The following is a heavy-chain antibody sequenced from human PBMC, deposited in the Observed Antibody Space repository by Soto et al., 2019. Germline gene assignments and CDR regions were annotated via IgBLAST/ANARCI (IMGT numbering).Heavy chain of an antibody. CDR2: ITPMFGIG. V-gene: IGHV1-69*05. CDR3: AQTLGSAVAGPGRFDL. J-gene: IGHJ2*01. Sequence: QVQLVQSGAEVKKPGSSVKVSCKASGGTFNRYAISWLRQAPGQGPEWMGGITPMFGIGNYAQKFQGRGTVTXXEXTXXVHMELRRLTCEDTAVYYCAQTLGSAVAGPGRFDLWGRGTRVIVSS. CDR1: GGTFNRYA. D-gene: IGHD6-19*01.